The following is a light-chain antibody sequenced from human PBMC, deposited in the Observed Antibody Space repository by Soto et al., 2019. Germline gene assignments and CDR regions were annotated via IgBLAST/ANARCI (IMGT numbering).Light chain of an antibody. CDR1: SSDVGGYNY. V-gene: IGLV2-11*01. J-gene: IGLJ1*01. CDR2: DVS. CDR3: CSYAGSDV. Sequence: QSALTQPRSVSGSPGQSVTISCTGTSSDVGGYNYVSWYQQHPGKAPKLMIYDVSKRPSGVPDRFSGSKSGNTASLTISGLQAEDEADYYCCSYAGSDVFGTGTKVTV.